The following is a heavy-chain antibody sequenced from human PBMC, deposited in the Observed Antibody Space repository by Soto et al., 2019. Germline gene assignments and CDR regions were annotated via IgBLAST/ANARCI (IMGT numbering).Heavy chain of an antibody. CDR3: ARGRRYCSSTSCYTGDIDY. J-gene: IGHJ4*02. D-gene: IGHD2-2*02. V-gene: IGHV4-59*01. CDR1: GGSISSYY. Sequence: SESLSLTCTVSGGSISSYYWSWIRQPPGKGLEWIGYIYYSWSNNSNPSLKSRVTISVDTSKNQFSLKLSSVTAADTAVYYCARGRRYCSSTSCYTGDIDYWGQGTLVTVSS. CDR2: IYYSWSN.